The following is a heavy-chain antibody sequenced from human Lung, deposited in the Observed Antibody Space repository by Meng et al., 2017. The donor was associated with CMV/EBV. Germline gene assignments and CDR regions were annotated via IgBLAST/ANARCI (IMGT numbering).Heavy chain of an antibody. CDR3: ARGRGPSGSWYIDY. V-gene: IGHV1-46*01. CDR2: INPSGGRT. CDR1: GYIFTSYF. D-gene: IGHD6-13*01. J-gene: IGHJ4*02. Sequence: ASVXVSXKADGYIFTSYFIHWVRQAPGQGLEWMGKINPSGGRTTYAQKFQGRLTMTRNSSTSTIYMEVSSLRSEDTAVYYCARGRGPSGSWYIDYWRQGTLVTVSS.